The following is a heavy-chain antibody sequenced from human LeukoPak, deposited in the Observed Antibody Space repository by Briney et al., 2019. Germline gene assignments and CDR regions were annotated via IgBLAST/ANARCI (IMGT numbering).Heavy chain of an antibody. D-gene: IGHD1-26*01. Sequence: SETLSLTCAVYGGSFSGYYWSWIRQPPGKGLEWIGEINHSGSTNYNPSLKSRVTISVDTSKNQFSLKLGSVTAADTAVYYCARRGGSYNLWGQGTLVTVSS. CDR1: GGSFSGYY. CDR3: ARRGGSYNL. J-gene: IGHJ4*02. V-gene: IGHV4-34*01. CDR2: INHSGST.